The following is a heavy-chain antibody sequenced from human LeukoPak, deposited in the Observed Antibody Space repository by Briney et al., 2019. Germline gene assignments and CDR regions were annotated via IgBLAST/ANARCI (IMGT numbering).Heavy chain of an antibody. J-gene: IGHJ4*02. CDR3: ASDDPIGSGRYYFDY. CDR1: GFTVSSNY. Sequence: GGSLRLSCAASGFTVSSNYMSWVRQAPGKGLEWVSVIYSGGSTYYADSVKGRFTISRDNSKNTLYLQMNSLRAEDTAVYYCASDDPIGSGRYYFDYWGQGTPVTVSS. CDR2: IYSGGST. D-gene: IGHD1-26*01. V-gene: IGHV3-53*01.